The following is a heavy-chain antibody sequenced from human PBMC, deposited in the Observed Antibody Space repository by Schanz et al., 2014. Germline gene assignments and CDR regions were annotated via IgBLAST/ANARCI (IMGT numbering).Heavy chain of an antibody. CDR1: GFTFSTYA. D-gene: IGHD6-13*01. J-gene: IGHJ4*01. V-gene: IGHV3-23*04. CDR3: AREQIMAAAGLVDY. Sequence: EVRLVESGGGLVQPGGSLRLSCAASGFTFSTYAMSWVRQAPGKGLEWVSAISGSGGSTYYADSVKGRFTISRDNAKNSLYLQMNSLRAEDTAVYYCAREQIMAAAGLVDYWGHGTLVTVSS. CDR2: ISGSGGST.